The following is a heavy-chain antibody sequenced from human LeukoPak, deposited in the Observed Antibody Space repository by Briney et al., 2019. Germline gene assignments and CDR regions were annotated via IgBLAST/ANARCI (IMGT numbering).Heavy chain of an antibody. V-gene: IGHV6-1*01. CDR3: ARQQRGAFDY. CDR1: GDSVSSNTPA. D-gene: IGHD6-13*01. CDR2: TYYRSKWYN. J-gene: IGHJ4*02. Sequence: SQTLSVTCAISGDSVSSNTPAWNWIRQSPSRGLEWLGRTYYRSKWYNDYAVSVRSRVTINPDTAKNQFSLQLNSVTPEDTAVYYCARQQRGAFDYWGQGTLVTVSS.